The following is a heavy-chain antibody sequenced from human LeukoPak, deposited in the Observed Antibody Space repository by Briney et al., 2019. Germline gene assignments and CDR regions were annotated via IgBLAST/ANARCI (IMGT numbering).Heavy chain of an antibody. CDR1: GFTFSNLG. D-gene: IGHD5-18*01. J-gene: IGHJ4*01. Sequence: GGSLRLSCAASGFTFSNLGMHWVRQAPGKGLEWISYISTSGASTYYADSVKGRFTVSRDNAKNSMYLRMHTLRAEDTAVYYCARDGRKTYGYRDSLEYWGHGILVTVSS. CDR3: ARDGRKTYGYRDSLEY. V-gene: IGHV3-48*03. CDR2: ISTSGAST.